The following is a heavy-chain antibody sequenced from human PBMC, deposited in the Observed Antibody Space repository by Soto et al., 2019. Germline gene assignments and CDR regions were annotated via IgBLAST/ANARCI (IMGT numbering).Heavy chain of an antibody. J-gene: IGHJ4*02. CDR2: IKEDGSEK. D-gene: IGHD3-3*01. Sequence: GGSLRLSCAASGITFSGYWMSWVRQAPGKGLEWVANIKEDGSEKYYVDSVKGRFIISRDNAKNSLYLQMDSLRVEDTAVYYYAREVPEPFWFDYWGQGTLVTVSS. V-gene: IGHV3-7*01. CDR1: GITFSGYW. CDR3: AREVPEPFWFDY.